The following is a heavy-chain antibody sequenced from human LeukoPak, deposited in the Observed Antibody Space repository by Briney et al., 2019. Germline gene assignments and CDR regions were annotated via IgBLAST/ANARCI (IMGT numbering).Heavy chain of an antibody. Sequence: SETLSLTCAVSGGSISGFHWSWIRQPPGKGLEWIGYIYYSGSTTYNPSLKSRVTISVDTSKNQFSLRLSSVTAADTAVYYCARYSGTHSRNFDCWGQGTLVTVSS. D-gene: IGHD1-26*01. CDR3: ARYSGTHSRNFDC. CDR1: GGSISGFH. J-gene: IGHJ4*02. CDR2: IYYSGST. V-gene: IGHV4-59*08.